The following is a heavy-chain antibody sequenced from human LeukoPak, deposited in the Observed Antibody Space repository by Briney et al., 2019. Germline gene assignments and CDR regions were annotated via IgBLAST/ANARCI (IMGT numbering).Heavy chain of an antibody. CDR3: AKDQGNSGSYWGAFDI. V-gene: IGHV3-23*01. CDR1: GFTFSSYA. CDR2: ISGSGGST. D-gene: IGHD1-26*01. J-gene: IGHJ3*02. Sequence: GGSLRLSCAASGFTFSSYAMSWVRQAPGKGLEWVSAISGSGGSTYYADSVKGRFTISRDNSKNTLYLQMNSLRAEDTAVYYCAKDQGNSGSYWGAFDIWGQGTMVTVSS.